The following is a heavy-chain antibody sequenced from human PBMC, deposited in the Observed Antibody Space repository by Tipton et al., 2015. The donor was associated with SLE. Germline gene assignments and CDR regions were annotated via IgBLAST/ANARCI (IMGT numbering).Heavy chain of an antibody. D-gene: IGHD6-19*01. J-gene: IGHJ3*02. CDR2: IYYSGST. Sequence: TLSLTCAVYGGSFSGYYWGWIRQPPGKGLEWIGYIYYSGSTNYNPSLKSRVTISVDKSKNQFSLKLSSVTAADTAVYYCARDRQWRAAFDIWGQGTMVTVSS. CDR1: GGSFSGYY. CDR3: ARDRQWRAAFDI. V-gene: IGHV4-34*11.